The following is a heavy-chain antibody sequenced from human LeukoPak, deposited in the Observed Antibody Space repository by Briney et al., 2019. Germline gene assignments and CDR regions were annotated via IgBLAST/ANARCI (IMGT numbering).Heavy chain of an antibody. V-gene: IGHV4-59*08. Sequence: PSETLSLTCSVSGDSISRHYWSWLRQPPGKGLEWIGYISYSGSSRYNPSFQSRVTISIEMSKTHFSLKLTSVTAADTAVYYCTRLLNNDNAGDPDTFDIWGPGTMVSVS. J-gene: IGHJ3*02. CDR2: ISYSGSS. CDR3: TRLLNNDNAGDPDTFDI. CDR1: GDSISRHY. D-gene: IGHD4-17*01.